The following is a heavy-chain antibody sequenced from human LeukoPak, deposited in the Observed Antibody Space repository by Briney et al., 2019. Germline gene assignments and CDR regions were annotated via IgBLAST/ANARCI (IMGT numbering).Heavy chain of an antibody. Sequence: GGSLRLSCAAFGFSVANNYVTWVRQPPGKGLEWVSVIYRSGETYYADSVKGRFTISRDNFKNMLYLQMNSLRLEDTAVYYCTDAVAGWGQGTLVTVS. J-gene: IGHJ4*02. V-gene: IGHV3-66*03. CDR1: GFSVANNY. D-gene: IGHD4-23*01. CDR3: TDAVAG. CDR2: IYRSGET.